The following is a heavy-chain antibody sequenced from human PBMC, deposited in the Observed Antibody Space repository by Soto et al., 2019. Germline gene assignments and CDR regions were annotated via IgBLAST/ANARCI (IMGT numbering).Heavy chain of an antibody. Sequence: QVQLVQSGAEVKKPGASVKVSCKASGYTFTSYYMHWVRQAPGQGLEWMGIINPSGGSTSYAQKFQGRVTRTRDTSTSTVYMELSSLRSEDTAVYYCARGRNYYDSSGYYRFDYWGQGTLVTVSS. CDR3: ARGRNYYDSSGYYRFDY. CDR1: GYTFTSYY. J-gene: IGHJ4*02. V-gene: IGHV1-46*01. D-gene: IGHD3-22*01. CDR2: INPSGGST.